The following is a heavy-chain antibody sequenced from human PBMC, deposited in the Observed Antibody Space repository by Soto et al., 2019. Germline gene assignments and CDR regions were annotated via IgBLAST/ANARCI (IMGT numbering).Heavy chain of an antibody. CDR1: GFKFSTFA. J-gene: IGHJ6*02. CDR3: AKEFDTSGYYSYYYAMDV. Sequence: GWSLRLSCAASGFKFSTFAMSWVRQAPGKGLEWVSGLGDSGTKTYYAASVRGRFIISRDNSKNTVDLQMNSLRAEDTAVYYCAKEFDTSGYYSYYYAMDVWGQGTTVTVSS. CDR2: LGDSGTKT. D-gene: IGHD3-22*01. V-gene: IGHV3-23*01.